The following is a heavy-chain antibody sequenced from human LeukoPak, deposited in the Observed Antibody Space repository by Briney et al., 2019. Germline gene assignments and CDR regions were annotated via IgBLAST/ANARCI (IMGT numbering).Heavy chain of an antibody. J-gene: IGHJ4*02. CDR3: ARGLIFVPAAVH. CDR1: GGSISSYY. V-gene: IGHV4-59*01. CDR2: IYYSGST. D-gene: IGHD2-2*01. Sequence: SETLSLTCTVSGGSISSYYWSWIRQPPGKGLEWIGYIYYSGSTNYNPSLKSRVTISVDTSKNQFSLKLSSVTAADTAVYYCARGLIFVPAAVHWGQGTLVTVSS.